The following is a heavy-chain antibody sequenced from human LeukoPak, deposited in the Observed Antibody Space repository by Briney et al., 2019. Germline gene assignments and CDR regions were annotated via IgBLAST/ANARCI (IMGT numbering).Heavy chain of an antibody. J-gene: IGHJ4*02. CDR1: GYTFTSYY. V-gene: IGHV1-46*01. D-gene: IGHD3-22*01. Sequence: WASVKVSCKASGYTFTSYYMHWVRQAPGQGLEWMGIINPSGGSTSYAQKFQGRVTMTRDMSTSTVYMELSSLRSEDTAVYYCARDRASPSYYYDSHRSSFDYWGQGTLVTVSS. CDR3: ARDRASPSYYYDSHRSSFDY. CDR2: INPSGGST.